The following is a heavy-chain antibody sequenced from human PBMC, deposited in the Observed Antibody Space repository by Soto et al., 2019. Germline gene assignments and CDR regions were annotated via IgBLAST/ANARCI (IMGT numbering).Heavy chain of an antibody. Sequence: SETLSLTXTVSGGSIISGYWSWIRQPPGKGLEWIGYISHSGNTNYNPSVKSRVTLSVDTPKNQFSLRLSSVTTADTAVYYCAGLRGYAGSPIDYWGQGTLVTVSS. J-gene: IGHJ4*02. D-gene: IGHD2-15*01. CDR1: GGSIISGY. CDR3: AGLRGYAGSPIDY. V-gene: IGHV4-59*01. CDR2: ISHSGNT.